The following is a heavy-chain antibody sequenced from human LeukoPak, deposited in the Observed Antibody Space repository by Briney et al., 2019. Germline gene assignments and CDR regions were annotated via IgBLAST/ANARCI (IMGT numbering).Heavy chain of an antibody. Sequence: SETLSLTCAVYGGSFSGYYWSWIRQPPGKGLEWIGEINHSGSTNYNPSLKSRVTISVDTSKNQFSLKLSSVTAADTAVYYCARAYYDFWSGYYINYYYYMDVWGKGTTVTVSS. CDR1: GGSFSGYY. V-gene: IGHV4-34*01. CDR2: INHSGST. J-gene: IGHJ6*03. CDR3: ARAYYDFWSGYYINYYYYMDV. D-gene: IGHD3-3*01.